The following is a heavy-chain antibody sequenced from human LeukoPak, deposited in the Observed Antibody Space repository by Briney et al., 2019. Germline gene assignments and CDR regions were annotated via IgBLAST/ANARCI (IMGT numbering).Heavy chain of an antibody. V-gene: IGHV1-18*01. J-gene: IGHJ4*02. Sequence: GASVNVSCKASVYTLTNYNISWVRQAPGQGLEWMGWINTHKGHTNFLQKFQGRVTVTTDISTNTAYMDLRRLRSDDTAVYYCAREFGHCSGDNCFYFFDSWGQGSLVIVSS. CDR1: VYTLTNYN. CDR3: AREFGHCSGDNCFYFFDS. D-gene: IGHD2-15*01. CDR2: INTHKGHT.